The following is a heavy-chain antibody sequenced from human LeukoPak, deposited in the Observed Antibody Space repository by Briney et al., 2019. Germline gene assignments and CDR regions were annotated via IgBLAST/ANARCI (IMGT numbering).Heavy chain of an antibody. CDR3: VRGQEVWELLPDDGFDM. D-gene: IGHD1-26*01. J-gene: IGHJ3*02. CDR2: VNPDSSAT. Sequence: GGSLRLSCAASGFSFSTYWLHWVRQTPGTGLMWVSRVNPDSSATSYADSVKGRFTISRDNAENTLYLRMNSLRREDTAVYYCVRGQEVWELLPDDGFDMWGQGTKVTVAS. V-gene: IGHV3-74*01. CDR1: GFSFSTYW.